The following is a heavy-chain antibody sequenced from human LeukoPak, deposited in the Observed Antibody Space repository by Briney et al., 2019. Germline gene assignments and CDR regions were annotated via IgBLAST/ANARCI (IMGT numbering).Heavy chain of an antibody. CDR2: ISTDASSK. V-gene: IGHV3-74*01. J-gene: IGHJ4*02. CDR1: GFTFSSYW. D-gene: IGHD4-11*01. CDR3: TGHHQAYSRTY. Sequence: GGSLRLSCAGSGFTFSSYWMHWVRQAPGKGLVWVSRISTDASSKTYADSVKGRFTISRDNARGTLYLQMSSLRAEDTAVYYCTGHHQAYSRTYWGQGTLVTVSS.